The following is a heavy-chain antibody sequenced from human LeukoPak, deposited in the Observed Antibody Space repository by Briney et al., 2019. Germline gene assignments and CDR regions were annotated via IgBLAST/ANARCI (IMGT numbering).Heavy chain of an antibody. CDR2: IYYSGST. CDR3: ARSNYVWGSYRPRQSDAFDI. J-gene: IGHJ3*02. V-gene: IGHV4-39*07. CDR1: GGSISSSSYY. D-gene: IGHD3-16*02. Sequence: SEILSLTCTVSGGSISSSSYYWGWIRQPPGKGLEWIGSIYYSGSTYYNPSLKSRVTMSVDTSKNQFSLKLSSVTAADTAVYYCARSNYVWGSYRPRQSDAFDIWGQGTMVTVSS.